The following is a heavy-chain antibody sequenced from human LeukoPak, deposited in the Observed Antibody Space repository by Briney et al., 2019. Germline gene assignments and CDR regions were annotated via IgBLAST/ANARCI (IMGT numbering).Heavy chain of an antibody. D-gene: IGHD3-10*01. CDR3: VRDGSSARGDY. J-gene: IGHJ4*02. CDR2: IGTAGDT. Sequence: GGSLRLSCAASGFTFSTYDMHWVRQATGKGLEWVSAIGTAGDTYYPGSVKGRFIISRDDAKNTLYLQMNSLRAEDTAVYYCVRDGSSARGDYWGQGTLVTVSS. V-gene: IGHV3-13*04. CDR1: GFTFSTYD.